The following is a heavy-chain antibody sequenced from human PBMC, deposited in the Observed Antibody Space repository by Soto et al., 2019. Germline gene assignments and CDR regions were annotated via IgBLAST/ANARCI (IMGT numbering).Heavy chain of an antibody. Sequence: LXLXCAASGFTFSSYSMNWVRQAPGKGLEWVSYISSSSSSTIYYADSVKGRFTISRDNAKNSLYLQMNSLRDEDTAVYYCASCGGDCGYWGQGTLVTVSS. J-gene: IGHJ4*02. V-gene: IGHV3-48*02. CDR3: ASCGGDCGY. CDR2: ISSSSSSTI. D-gene: IGHD2-21*02. CDR1: GFTFSSYS.